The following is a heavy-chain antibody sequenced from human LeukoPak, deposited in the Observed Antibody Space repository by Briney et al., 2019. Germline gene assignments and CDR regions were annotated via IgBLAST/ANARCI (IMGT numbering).Heavy chain of an antibody. Sequence: AGRSLRLSCAASGFTFSSYGMHWVRQAPGKGLEWVSSISPSSHYIYYADSVRGRFTISRDNARNSLYLQMNSLRDEDTAVYYCARDSRGGGPDFDYWGQGTLVTVSS. J-gene: IGHJ4*02. CDR2: ISPSSHYI. CDR3: ARDSRGGGPDFDY. D-gene: IGHD3-16*01. CDR1: GFTFSSYG. V-gene: IGHV3-21*04.